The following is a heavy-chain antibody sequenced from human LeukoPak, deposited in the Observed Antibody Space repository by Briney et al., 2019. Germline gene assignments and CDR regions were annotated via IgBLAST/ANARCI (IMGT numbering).Heavy chain of an antibody. J-gene: IGHJ2*01. CDR3: ARDPSSTSPEEGYWYFDL. CDR1: GGSISSGGYS. D-gene: IGHD2-2*01. Sequence: PSQTLSLTCAVSGGSISSGGYSWRWIRQPPGKGLEWIGYIYHSGSTYYNPSLKSRVTISVDRSKNQFSLKLSSVTAADTAVYYCARDPSSTSPEEGYWYFDLWGRGTLVTVSS. CDR2: IYHSGST. V-gene: IGHV4-30-2*01.